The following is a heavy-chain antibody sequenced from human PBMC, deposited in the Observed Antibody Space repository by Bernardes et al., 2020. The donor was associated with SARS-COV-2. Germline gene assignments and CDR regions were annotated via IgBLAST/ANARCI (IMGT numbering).Heavy chain of an antibody. D-gene: IGHD3-16*01. CDR2: INNDGRTT. J-gene: IGHJ3*02. V-gene: IGHV3-74*01. CDR3: TRDRQLMKSTMYPDYERVFDI. CDR1: GFSISRYW. Sequence: GGSLRLSCAASGFSISRYWMEWVRQAPGKGLVWVSRINNDGRTTAYADSVKGRFTISRDNAKNTLFLEMSSLRVEDTAVYFCTRDRQLMKSTMYPDYERVFDIWGQGTMVTVSS.